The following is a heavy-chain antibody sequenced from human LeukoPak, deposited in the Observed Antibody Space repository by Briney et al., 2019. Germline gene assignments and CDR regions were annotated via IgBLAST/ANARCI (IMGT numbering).Heavy chain of an antibody. J-gene: IGHJ3*02. CDR2: IYYSGST. Sequence: SETLSLTCTVSGGSISSSSYYWGWIRQPPGKGLEWIGSIYYSGSTYYNPSLKSRVTISVDTSKNQFSLKLSSVTAADTAAYYCAREPEVGALSDAFDIWGQGTMVTVSS. D-gene: IGHD1-26*01. CDR1: GGSISSSSYY. V-gene: IGHV4-39*07. CDR3: AREPEVGALSDAFDI.